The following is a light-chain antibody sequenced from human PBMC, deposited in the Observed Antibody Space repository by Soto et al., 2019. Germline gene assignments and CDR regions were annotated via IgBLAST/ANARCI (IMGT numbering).Light chain of an antibody. J-gene: IGKJ1*01. Sequence: EIVLTQSPGTLSLSPGERAPLSCRASQSVSSSYLAWYQQNPGQAPRLLIYGASSRATGIPDRFSGSGSGTDFTLTISRLEPEDFAVYYCQQYGSSPQTFVQGTKGDIK. CDR1: QSVSSSY. CDR3: QQYGSSPQT. CDR2: GAS. V-gene: IGKV3-20*01.